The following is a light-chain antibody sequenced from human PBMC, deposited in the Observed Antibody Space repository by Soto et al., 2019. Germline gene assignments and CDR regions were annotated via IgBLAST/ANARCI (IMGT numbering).Light chain of an antibody. CDR1: QSLSSS. CDR2: DVS. Sequence: DIQMTQSPSTLSASVGDRVTITCRANQSLSSSLAWYQQKPGKGPKLLISDVSTLESGVPSRFSGSGSGTDFTLTITSLQPDDFATYYCQQYKTYSQWTFGQGTKVEIK. CDR3: QQYKTYSQWT. V-gene: IGKV1-5*01. J-gene: IGKJ1*01.